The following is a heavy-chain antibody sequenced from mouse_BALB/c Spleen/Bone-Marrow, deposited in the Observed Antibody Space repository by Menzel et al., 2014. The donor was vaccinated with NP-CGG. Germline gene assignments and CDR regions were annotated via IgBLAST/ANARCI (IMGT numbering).Heavy chain of an antibody. CDR1: GYTFTDYW. J-gene: IGHJ3*01. V-gene: IGHV1-69*02. Sequence: ESGAEPVKPGAPVKLSCKASGYTFTDYWMNWVKQRPGRGLEWIGRIDPSDSETHYNQRFKDKATLTVDKSSTTAYIQLSNLTSEDSAVYYCARTAYWGQGTLVTVSA. CDR3: ARTAY. CDR2: IDPSDSET.